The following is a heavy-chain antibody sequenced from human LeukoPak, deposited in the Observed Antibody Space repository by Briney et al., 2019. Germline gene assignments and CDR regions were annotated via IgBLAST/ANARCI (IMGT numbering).Heavy chain of an antibody. CDR3: AALPTGYQNFDY. CDR1: GFTFSSYG. Sequence: GGSLRLSCAASGFTFSSYGMSWVRQAPGKGLEWVSTNSGSGGSTYYADSVKGRFTIPRDNSKNTLFLQMHSLRAEDTAVYYCAALPTGYQNFDYWGQGTLVTVSS. CDR2: NSGSGGST. V-gene: IGHV3-23*01. D-gene: IGHD3-9*01. J-gene: IGHJ4*02.